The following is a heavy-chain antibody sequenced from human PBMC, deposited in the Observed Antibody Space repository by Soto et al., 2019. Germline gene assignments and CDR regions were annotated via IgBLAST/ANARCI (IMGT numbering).Heavy chain of an antibody. J-gene: IGHJ4*02. D-gene: IGHD3-10*01. Sequence: SETLSLTCTVSGGSISSGDYYWSWIRQPPWKGLEWIGYIYYSGSTYYNPSLKSRVTISVDTSKNQFPLKLSSVTAADTAVYYCARGRVLWFGEFPSFDYWGQGTLVTVS. CDR1: GGSISSGDYY. CDR3: ARGRVLWFGEFPSFDY. V-gene: IGHV4-30-4*01. CDR2: IYYSGST.